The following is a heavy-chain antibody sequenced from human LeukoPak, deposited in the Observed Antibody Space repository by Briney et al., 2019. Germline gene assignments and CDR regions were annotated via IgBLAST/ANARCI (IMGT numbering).Heavy chain of an antibody. CDR2: ISWDGGST. Sequence: GGSLRLSCAASGFTFDDYAMHWVRQAPGKGLEWVSLISWDGGSTYYADSVKGRFTISRDNSKNSLYLQMNSLRAEDTALYYCAENGLFGVVTTSYYYYMDVWGKGTTVTVSS. CDR1: GFTFDDYA. J-gene: IGHJ6*03. CDR3: AENGLFGVVTTSYYYYMDV. V-gene: IGHV3-43D*04. D-gene: IGHD3-3*01.